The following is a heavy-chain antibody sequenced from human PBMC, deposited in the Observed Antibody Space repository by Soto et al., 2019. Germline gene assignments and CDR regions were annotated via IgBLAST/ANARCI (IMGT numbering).Heavy chain of an antibody. Sequence: EVQLVESGGGLVQPGGSLSLSCEASGFTFDDFAMHWVRQAPGKGLEWVSGISWNGATMGYGDSVSGRFTISRDNTKNSLYLQMNSLKPEDTALYYCAKDNGGYYDSSGNFEYWGQGTLVTVSS. CDR1: GFTFDDFA. CDR2: ISWNGATM. J-gene: IGHJ4*02. V-gene: IGHV3-9*01. D-gene: IGHD3-22*01. CDR3: AKDNGGYYDSSGNFEY.